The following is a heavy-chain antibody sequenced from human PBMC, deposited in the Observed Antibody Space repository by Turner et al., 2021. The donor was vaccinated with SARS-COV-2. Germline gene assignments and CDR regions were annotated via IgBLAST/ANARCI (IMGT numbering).Heavy chain of an antibody. V-gene: IGHV3-33*01. CDR2: RWYDGSNK. J-gene: IGHJ5*02. CDR1: GFTLSSSG. D-gene: IGHD3-3*01. Sequence: QVQLVESGGGVVKPGRFLRLSCAASGFTLSSSGIHWVRQAPGKGLEWVAVRWYDGSNKYYADSVKGRFTISRDNSKNTLYLQMNSLRAEDTAVDYCARDRGLSYDFWSAYYESWFDPWGQGTLVTVSS. CDR3: ARDRGLSYDFWSAYYESWFDP.